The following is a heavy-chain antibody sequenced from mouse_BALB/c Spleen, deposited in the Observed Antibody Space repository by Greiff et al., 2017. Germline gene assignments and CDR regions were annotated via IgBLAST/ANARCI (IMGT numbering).Heavy chain of an antibody. Sequence: EVKLVESGGGLVQPGGSRKLSCAASGFTFSSFGMHWVRQAPEKGLEWVAYISSGSSTIYYADTVKGRFTISRDNPKNTLFLQMTSLRSEDTAMYYCARESSSGPFYAMDYWGQGTSVTVSS. CDR3: ARESSSGPFYAMDY. CDR2: ISSGSSTI. V-gene: IGHV5-17*02. J-gene: IGHJ4*01. CDR1: GFTFSSFG. D-gene: IGHD3-1*01.